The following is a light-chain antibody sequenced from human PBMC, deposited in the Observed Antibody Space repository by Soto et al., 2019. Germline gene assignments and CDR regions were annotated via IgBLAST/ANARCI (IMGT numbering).Light chain of an antibody. V-gene: IGLV4-60*02. CDR2: LEGSGSY. J-gene: IGLJ1*01. CDR1: SGHSSFI. Sequence: QLVLTQSSSASASRGSSVSLTCTLSSGHSSFIIAWHQQQPGKAPRYLMKLEGSGSYNKGSGVPDRFSGSSSGADRYLTISNLQFEDEADYYCETWDSNTYVFGTGTKVTVL. CDR3: ETWDSNTYV.